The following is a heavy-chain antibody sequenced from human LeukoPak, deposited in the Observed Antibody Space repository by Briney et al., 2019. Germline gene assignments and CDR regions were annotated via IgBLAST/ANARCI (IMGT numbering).Heavy chain of an antibody. J-gene: IGHJ4*02. D-gene: IGHD3-10*01. Sequence: GGSLRLSCAGSGFTFSTYGMSWVRQAPNQGLEWLSTISGSGDSTYYADSVKGRFTISRDNSKNTLFLQMNGLRAEDTAIYYCAKWQYYVSGDDYWGQGILVTVSS. CDR2: ISGSGDST. CDR1: GFTFSTYG. CDR3: AKWQYYVSGDDY. V-gene: IGHV3-23*01.